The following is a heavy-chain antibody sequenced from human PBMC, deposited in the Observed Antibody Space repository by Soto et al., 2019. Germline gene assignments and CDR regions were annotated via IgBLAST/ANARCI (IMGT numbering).Heavy chain of an antibody. Sequence: SGPTLVKPTQTLTLTCTFSGFSLSTSGVGVGWIRQPPGKALEWLALIYWDDDKRYSPSLKSRLTITKDTSKNQVVLTMTNMDPVDTATYYCAHRRTYYDFWSGYSVSNFDYWGQGTLVTVSS. CDR3: AHRRTYYDFWSGYSVSNFDY. V-gene: IGHV2-5*02. CDR2: IYWDDDK. D-gene: IGHD3-3*01. J-gene: IGHJ4*02. CDR1: GFSLSTSGVG.